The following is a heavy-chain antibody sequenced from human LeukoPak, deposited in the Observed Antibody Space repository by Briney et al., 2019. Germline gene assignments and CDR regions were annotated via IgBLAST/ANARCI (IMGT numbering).Heavy chain of an antibody. J-gene: IGHJ3*02. CDR2: ISSSSSTI. V-gene: IGHV3-48*01. CDR1: GFTFSSYS. CDR3: ASVYSGYDNVDDAFDI. Sequence: GGSLRLSCAASGFTFSSYSMNWVRQAPGKGLEWVSYISSSSSTIYYADSVKGRFTISRDNAKNSLYLQMNSLRAEDTAVYYCASVYSGYDNVDDAFDIWGQGTMVTVS. D-gene: IGHD5-12*01.